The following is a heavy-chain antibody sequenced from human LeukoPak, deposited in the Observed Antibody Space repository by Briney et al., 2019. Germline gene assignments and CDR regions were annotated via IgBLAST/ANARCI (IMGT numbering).Heavy chain of an antibody. D-gene: IGHD2-2*01. V-gene: IGHV3-15*01. Sequence: GGFLRLSCAASGFTFSNAWMSWVRQAPGKGLEWVGRIKSKTDGGTTDYAAPVKGRFTLSRDDSKTTLYLQMNSLKTEDTAVYYCTTGVVLAANFYYYYMDVWGKGTTVTVSS. CDR2: IKSKTDGGTT. CDR1: GFTFSNAW. J-gene: IGHJ6*03. CDR3: TTGVVLAANFYYYYMDV.